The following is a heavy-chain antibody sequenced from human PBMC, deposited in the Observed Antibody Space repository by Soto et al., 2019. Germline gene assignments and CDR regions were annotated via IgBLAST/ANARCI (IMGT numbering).Heavy chain of an antibody. D-gene: IGHD3-10*01. CDR3: ARTLRRGPPFDD. V-gene: IGHV4-30-4*01. Sequence: SETLSLTCTDSGGSISSGDYYWSWIRQPPGKGLECIGYIYYSGSAYYNPSLKSRVTISVDTSKNQFSLKLSSVTAADTAVYDGARTLRRGPPFDDWGQGTLVTVSS. J-gene: IGHJ4*02. CDR2: IYYSGSA. CDR1: GGSISSGDYY.